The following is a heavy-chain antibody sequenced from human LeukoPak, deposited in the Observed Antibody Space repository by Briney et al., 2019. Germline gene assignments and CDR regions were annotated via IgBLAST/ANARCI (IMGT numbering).Heavy chain of an antibody. CDR1: GFTFSSYS. CDR3: ASLGSGYCSGGSCSIDY. D-gene: IGHD2-15*01. Sequence: PGGSLRLSCAASGFTFSSYSMNWVRQAPRKGLEWVSSISSSSSYIYYADSVKGRFTISRDNAKNSLYLQMNSLRAEDTAVYYCASLGSGYCSGGSCSIDYWGQGTLVTVSS. V-gene: IGHV3-21*01. J-gene: IGHJ4*02. CDR2: ISSSSSYI.